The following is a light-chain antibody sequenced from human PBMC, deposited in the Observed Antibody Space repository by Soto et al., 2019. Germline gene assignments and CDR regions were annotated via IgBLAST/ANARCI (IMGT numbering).Light chain of an antibody. CDR2: EVS. Sequence: QSALTQPASVSGSPGQSITISCTGTSSDVGGYNYVSWYQQHPGKAPKLMIYEVSNRPSGVSNRFSGSKSGNTASLTISGRQAEDEGDYYCSSYTSSSLYVFGTGTKVTVL. CDR1: SSDVGGYNY. V-gene: IGLV2-14*01. CDR3: SSYTSSSLYV. J-gene: IGLJ1*01.